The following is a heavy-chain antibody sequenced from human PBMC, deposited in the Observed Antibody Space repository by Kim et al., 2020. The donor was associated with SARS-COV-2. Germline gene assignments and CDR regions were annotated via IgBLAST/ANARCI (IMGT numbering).Heavy chain of an antibody. J-gene: IGHJ4*02. V-gene: IGHV3-74*01. Sequence: YADSVKGRFTISRDNAKNTLYLQMNSLRAEDTAVYYCARVCSGSNKVPGYWGQGTLVTVSS. CDR3: ARVCSGSNKVPGY. D-gene: IGHD2-15*01.